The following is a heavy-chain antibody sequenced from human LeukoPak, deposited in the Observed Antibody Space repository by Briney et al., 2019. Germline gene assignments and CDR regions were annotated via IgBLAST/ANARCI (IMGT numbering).Heavy chain of an antibody. CDR2: ISWNSGSI. V-gene: IGHV3-9*01. D-gene: IGHD3-22*01. J-gene: IGHJ4*02. CDR1: GFTFEDYA. CDR3: VKDRLYDSSGYYAH. Sequence: PGGSLRLSCAVSGFTFEDYAMHWVRHAPGKGLEWVSGISWNSGSIGYADSVKGRFTISRDNAKNSLYLQMNSLRAEDTALYYCVKDRLYDSSGYYAHWGQGTLVTASS.